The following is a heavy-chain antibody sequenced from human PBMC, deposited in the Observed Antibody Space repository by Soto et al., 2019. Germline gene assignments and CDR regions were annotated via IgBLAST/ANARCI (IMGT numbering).Heavy chain of an antibody. CDR2: ISDSGVNT. CDR1: GFTFSNYA. J-gene: IGHJ4*02. CDR3: ARAIGADFFDY. D-gene: IGHD6-25*01. V-gene: IGHV3-23*01. Sequence: GGSLRLSCTASGFTFSNYAMSWVRQAPGMGLEWVSTISDSGVNTFFGDSMKDRFTISRDNSKSTVYLQLNTVRAEDTAIYYCARAIGADFFDYWGQGTLVTVTS.